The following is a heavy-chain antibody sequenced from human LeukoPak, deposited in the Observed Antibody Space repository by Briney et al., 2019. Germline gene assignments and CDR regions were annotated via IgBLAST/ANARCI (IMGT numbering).Heavy chain of an antibody. D-gene: IGHD6-6*01. CDR2: IYYTGTT. CDR3: ARAYSSSSGRPFDY. V-gene: IGHV4-59*11. CDR1: GGSISSHY. J-gene: IGHJ4*02. Sequence: KPSETLSLTCSVSGGSISSHYWSWMRQPPGKELEWIGYIYYTGTTNYKPSLKSRVTISVDTSKNQFSLNLTSVTAADTAVYYCARAYSSSSGRPFDYWGQATLVTVSS.